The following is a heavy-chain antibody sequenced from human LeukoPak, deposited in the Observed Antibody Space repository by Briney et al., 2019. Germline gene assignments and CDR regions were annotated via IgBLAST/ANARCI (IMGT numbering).Heavy chain of an antibody. CDR3: ARDPTDSSGVYYYYYMDV. J-gene: IGHJ6*03. D-gene: IGHD3-22*01. Sequence: GASVKVSCKASGYTFTSYGISWVRQAPGQGLEWMGIINPSGGSTSYAQKFQGRVTMTRDMPTSTVYMELSSLRSEDTAVYYCARDPTDSSGVYYYYYMDVWGKGTTVTVSS. V-gene: IGHV1-46*01. CDR2: INPSGGST. CDR1: GYTFTSYG.